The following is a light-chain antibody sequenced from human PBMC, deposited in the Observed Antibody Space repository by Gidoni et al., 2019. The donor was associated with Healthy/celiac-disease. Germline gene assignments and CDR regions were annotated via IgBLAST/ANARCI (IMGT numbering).Light chain of an antibody. CDR2: AAS. J-gene: IGKJ4*01. V-gene: IGKV1-39*01. Sequence: DIQMTQSPSSLSASVGDLVTITCRASQSISSYLNWYQQKPGKAPKLLIYAASSLQSGVPSRFSGSGSGTDFTLTISSLQPEDFATYYCQQSYSTPLTFXGXTKVEIK. CDR1: QSISSY. CDR3: QQSYSTPLT.